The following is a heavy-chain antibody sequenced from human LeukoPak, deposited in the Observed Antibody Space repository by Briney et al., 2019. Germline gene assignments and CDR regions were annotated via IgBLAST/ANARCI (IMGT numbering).Heavy chain of an antibody. J-gene: IGHJ6*03. Sequence: SETLSLTCTVSGGSISSYYWSWIRQPPGKGLEWIGYIYYSGSTNYNPSLKSRVTISVDTSKNQFSLKLSSVTAADTAVYYCARQAVLSRDYYYYYMDAWGKGTTVTVSS. D-gene: IGHD6-25*01. V-gene: IGHV4-59*08. CDR2: IYYSGST. CDR1: GGSISSYY. CDR3: ARQAVLSRDYYYYYMDA.